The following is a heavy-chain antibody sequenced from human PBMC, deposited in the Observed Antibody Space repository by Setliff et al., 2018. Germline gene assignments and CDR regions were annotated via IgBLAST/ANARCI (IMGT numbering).Heavy chain of an antibody. D-gene: IGHD3-16*02. Sequence: ASVKVSCKASGYTFTSYDINWVRQATGQGLEWMGWMNPNSGNTGYAQKFQGRVTMTRNTSISTAYMELSSLRSEDTAVYYCARLYYDYVWGSYRLYCYYGMDVWGQGTTVTVSS. V-gene: IGHV1-8*02. CDR2: MNPNSGNT. CDR1: GYTFTSYD. J-gene: IGHJ6*02. CDR3: ARLYYDYVWGSYRLYCYYGMDV.